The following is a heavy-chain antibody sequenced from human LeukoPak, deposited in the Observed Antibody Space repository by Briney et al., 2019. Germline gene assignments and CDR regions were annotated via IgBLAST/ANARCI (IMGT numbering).Heavy chain of an antibody. Sequence: GGSLRLSCAASGFTFSSYGMHWVRQAPGKGLEWVAVISYDGSNKYYADSVKGRFTISRDNSKNTLYLQMNSLRAEDTAVYYCAKDELPFYYYYYGMDVWGQGTTVTVSS. V-gene: IGHV3-30*18. CDR2: ISYDGSNK. CDR3: AKDELPFYYYYYGMDV. J-gene: IGHJ6*02. D-gene: IGHD3-10*01. CDR1: GFTFSSYG.